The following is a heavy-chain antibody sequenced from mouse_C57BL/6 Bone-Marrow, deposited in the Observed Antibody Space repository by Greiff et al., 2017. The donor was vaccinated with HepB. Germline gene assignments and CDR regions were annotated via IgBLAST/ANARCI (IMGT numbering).Heavy chain of an antibody. J-gene: IGHJ4*01. CDR1: GFTFSSYG. Sequence: EVKLVESGGDLVKPGGSLKLSCAASGFTFSSYGMSWVRQTPDKRLEWVATISSGGSYTYYPDSVKGRFTISRDNAKNTLYLQMSSLKSEDTAMYYWARRPVPHAMDDWGQGTSVTVSA. CDR2: ISSGGSYT. D-gene: IGHD1-1*01. CDR3: ARRPVPHAMDD. V-gene: IGHV5-6*02.